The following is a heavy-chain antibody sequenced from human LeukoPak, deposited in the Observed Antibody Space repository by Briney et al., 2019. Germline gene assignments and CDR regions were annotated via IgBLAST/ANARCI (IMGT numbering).Heavy chain of an antibody. D-gene: IGHD4/OR15-4a*01. Sequence: GGSLRLSCAASGFVFDSFAMSWVRQVPGKGLEWVSQISGSGVSTYYAGSVRGRFTISRDNSKNTLYMQMNRLRVEDTALYYCAKSHYGAIRDDLDIWGQGTMVTVSS. CDR3: AKSHYGAIRDDLDI. V-gene: IGHV3-23*01. CDR2: ISGSGVST. CDR1: GFVFDSFA. J-gene: IGHJ3*02.